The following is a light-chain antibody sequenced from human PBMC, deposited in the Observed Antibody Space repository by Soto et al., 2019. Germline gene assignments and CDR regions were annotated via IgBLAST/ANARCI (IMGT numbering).Light chain of an antibody. Sequence: QLVLTQSPSASASLGASVKLTCTLSSGHSNYAIAWHQVQPEKGPRYLMKINSDGRHSKGDGIPDRFSGSSSGAERYLIISSLRSEDEADYYCMTWGPGIWVFGGGTKVTVL. CDR1: SGHSNYA. CDR2: INSDGRH. V-gene: IGLV4-69*01. J-gene: IGLJ3*02. CDR3: MTWGPGIWV.